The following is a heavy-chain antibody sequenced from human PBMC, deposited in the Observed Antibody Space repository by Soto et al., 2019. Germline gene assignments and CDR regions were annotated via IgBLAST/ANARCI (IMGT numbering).Heavy chain of an antibody. J-gene: IGHJ4*02. CDR3: ARSPSHYNYFDD. CDR2: ISGGGDKT. D-gene: IGHD1-26*01. V-gene: IGHV3-23*01. Sequence: EVQLLESGGGWVQPGGSLRLSCEASGVTFSSYAMSWVRQGPGKGLEWVSAISGGGDKTFYTESVKGRFTISRDNSKNTLYLQMNSLRAEDTDVYYCARSPSHYNYFDDWGQGTLVTVSS. CDR1: GVTFSSYA.